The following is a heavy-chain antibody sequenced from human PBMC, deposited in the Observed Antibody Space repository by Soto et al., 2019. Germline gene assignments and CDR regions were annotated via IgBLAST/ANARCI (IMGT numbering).Heavy chain of an antibody. CDR1: GYTFTSYG. V-gene: IGHV1-18*01. CDR3: ARDDYYDSSGYYQIHYYYYYYGMDV. Sequence: GASVKVSGKASGYTFTSYGISWVRQAPGQGLEWMGWISAYNGNTNYAQKLQGRVTMTTDTSTSTAYMELRSLRSDDTAVYYCARDDYYDSSGYYQIHYYYYYYGMDVWGQGTTVTVSS. J-gene: IGHJ6*02. CDR2: ISAYNGNT. D-gene: IGHD3-22*01.